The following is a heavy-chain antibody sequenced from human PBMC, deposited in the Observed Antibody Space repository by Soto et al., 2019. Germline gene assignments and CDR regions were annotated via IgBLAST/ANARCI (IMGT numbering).Heavy chain of an antibody. D-gene: IGHD3-10*01. V-gene: IGHV4-59*08. CDR3: AGGSESYPHY. Sequence: SETLSLTCTVSGGSISSYYWSWIRQPPGKGLEWIGYIYYSGTTYYSPSLTSRLHISLDTSKNQFSLNLTSVTAADTAVYYCAGGSESYPHYWGQGTPVTVSS. J-gene: IGHJ4*02. CDR1: GGSISSYY. CDR2: IYYSGTT.